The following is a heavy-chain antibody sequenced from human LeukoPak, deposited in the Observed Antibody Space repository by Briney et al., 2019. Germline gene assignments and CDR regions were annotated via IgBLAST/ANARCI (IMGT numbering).Heavy chain of an antibody. CDR2: ISSSSSTI. J-gene: IGHJ4*02. CDR1: GFTFSSYS. CDR3: AREMNYYDSSGYYNYFDY. Sequence: PGGALRLSCAASGFTFSSYSMNWVRQAPGKGLEWVSYISSSSSTIYYADSVKGRFTISRDNAKNSLYLQMNSLRAEDTAVYYCAREMNYYDSSGYYNYFDYWGQGTLVTVSS. D-gene: IGHD3-22*01. V-gene: IGHV3-48*01.